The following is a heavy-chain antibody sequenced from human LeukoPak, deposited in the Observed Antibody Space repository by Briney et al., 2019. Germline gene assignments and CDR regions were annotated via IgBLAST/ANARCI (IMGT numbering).Heavy chain of an antibody. CDR3: ARIANYDFWSGHPDY. CDR1: GFTLSTYS. J-gene: IGHJ4*02. Sequence: GGSLRLSCAASGFTLSTYSMNWVRQAPGKGLEWVSSISRRSSYVYYADSVKGRFTISRDNAKNSLYLQMNSLRAEDTAVYYCARIANYDFWSGHPDYWGQGTLVTVSS. V-gene: IGHV3-21*01. D-gene: IGHD3-3*01. CDR2: ISRRSSYV.